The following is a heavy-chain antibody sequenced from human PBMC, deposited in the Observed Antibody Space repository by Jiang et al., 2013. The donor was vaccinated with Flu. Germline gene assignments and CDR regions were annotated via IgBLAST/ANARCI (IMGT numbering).Heavy chain of an antibody. CDR1: GFSLSTSGMC. V-gene: IGHV2-70*11. D-gene: IGHD6-6*01. CDR2: IDWDDDK. J-gene: IGHJ5*02. Sequence: KPTQTLTLTCTFSGFSLSTSGMCVSWIRQPPGKALEWLARIDWDDDKYYSTSLKTRLTISKDTSKNQVVLTMTNMDPVDTATYYCARMRGKQLDWFDPGAREPWSPSPQ. CDR3: ARMRGKQLDWFDP.